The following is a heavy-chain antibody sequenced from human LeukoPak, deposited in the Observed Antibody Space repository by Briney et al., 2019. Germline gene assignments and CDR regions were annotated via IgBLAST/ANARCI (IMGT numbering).Heavy chain of an antibody. Sequence: SETLSLTCAVSGGSIRDYQWSWIRQPPGKGLEWIGYIYYSGSTYYNPSLKSRVTISVDTSKNQFSLKLSSVTAADTAVYYCARDNRDWGKGTTVTVSS. CDR3: ARDNRD. J-gene: IGHJ6*04. CDR2: IYYSGST. CDR1: GGSIRDYQ. D-gene: IGHD5-24*01. V-gene: IGHV4-59*06.